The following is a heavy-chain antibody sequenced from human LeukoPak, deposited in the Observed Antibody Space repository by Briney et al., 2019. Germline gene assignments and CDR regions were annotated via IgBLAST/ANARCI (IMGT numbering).Heavy chain of an antibody. CDR3: ARPQTYYYGSGSYYDY. D-gene: IGHD3-10*01. CDR1: GFTFSSYS. V-gene: IGHV3-21*04. CDR2: ISSSSYI. Sequence: MAGGSLRLSCAASGFTFSSYSMNWVRQAPGKGLEWVSSISSSSYIYYADSVKGRFTISRDNAKNTVYLQMNSLRAEDTAVYYCARPQTYYYGSGSYYDYWGQGTLVTVSS. J-gene: IGHJ4*02.